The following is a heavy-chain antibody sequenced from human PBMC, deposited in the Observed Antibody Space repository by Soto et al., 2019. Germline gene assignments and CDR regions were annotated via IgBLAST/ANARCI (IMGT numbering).Heavy chain of an antibody. D-gene: IGHD2-15*01. V-gene: IGHV3-30*18. CDR3: AKDRISYCSGGSCYYFDY. J-gene: IGHJ4*02. Sequence: GGSLRLSCAASGFTFSSYGMHWVRQAPGKGLEWVAVISYDGSNKYYADSVKGRFTISRDNSKNTLYLQMNSLRAEDTAVYYCAKDRISYCSGGSCYYFDYWGQGTLVTVSS. CDR1: GFTFSSYG. CDR2: ISYDGSNK.